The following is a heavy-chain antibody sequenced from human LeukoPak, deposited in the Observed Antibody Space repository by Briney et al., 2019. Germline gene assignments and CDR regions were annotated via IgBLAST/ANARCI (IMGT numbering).Heavy chain of an antibody. V-gene: IGHV3-21*01. Sequence: PGGSLRLSCAASGFTFSSYTMNWVRQAPGKGLEWVSSISSTSSYIYYADSVKGRFTISRDNAKNSLYLQMNSLRAEDTAVYYCARGLALVAASYRDDIWGQGTMVTVSS. D-gene: IGHD2-15*01. CDR2: ISSTSSYI. J-gene: IGHJ3*02. CDR1: GFTFSSYT. CDR3: ARGLALVAASYRDDI.